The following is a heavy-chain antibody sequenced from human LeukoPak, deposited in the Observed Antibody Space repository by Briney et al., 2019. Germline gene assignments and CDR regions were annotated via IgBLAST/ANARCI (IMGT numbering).Heavy chain of an antibody. Sequence: TGGSLRLSCAASGFTFDDYGMTWVRQAPGKGLEWVSGINWNGGSTGYADSVKGRFTISRDNAKNSLYLQMNSLRAEDTAVYYCATSRYYYDSSGYPEYFQHWGQGTLVTVSS. CDR3: ATSRYYYDSSGYPEYFQH. V-gene: IGHV3-20*04. CDR2: INWNGGST. CDR1: GFTFDDYG. D-gene: IGHD3-22*01. J-gene: IGHJ1*01.